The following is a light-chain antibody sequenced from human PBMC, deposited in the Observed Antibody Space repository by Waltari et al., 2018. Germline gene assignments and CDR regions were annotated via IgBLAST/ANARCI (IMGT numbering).Light chain of an antibody. V-gene: IGKV4-1*01. CDR1: QSLLYYSNDKNY. CDR2: WAA. CDR3: QQYYSRRT. Sequence: DIVMTQSPESLAVSLGERATINCKSSQSLLYYSNDKNYLTWYQQKPGQPPKLLIYWAATRQSGVPARFSGSGSGTDFTLTISSLQAEDVAVYYCQQYYSRRTFGQGTKVEIK. J-gene: IGKJ1*01.